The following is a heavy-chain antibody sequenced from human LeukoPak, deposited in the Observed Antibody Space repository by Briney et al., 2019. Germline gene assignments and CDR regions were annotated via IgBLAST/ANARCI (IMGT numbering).Heavy chain of an antibody. CDR2: KSSSSSSI. V-gene: IGHV3-48*02. Sequence: PGGSLRLSCAASGVTLRTYSMNWVRQAPRKGLECVLYKSSSSSSIFYADSVKGRFTISRDNAKNSLYLQMNSLRDEDTAVYYCARESRESCAAFDIWGQGTMVTVSS. CDR3: ARESRESCAAFDI. CDR1: GVTLRTYS. J-gene: IGHJ3*02.